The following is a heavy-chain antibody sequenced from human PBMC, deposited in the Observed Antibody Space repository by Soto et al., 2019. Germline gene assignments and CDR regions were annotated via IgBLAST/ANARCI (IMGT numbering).Heavy chain of an antibody. CDR2: INSDGSST. CDR3: ARGRALRPRQTPTSDSYYYGMNV. J-gene: IGHJ6*02. CDR1: GFTFSSYW. V-gene: IGHV3-74*01. Sequence: PGGSLRLSCAASGFTFSSYWMHWVRQAPGKGLVWVSRINSDGSSTSYADSVKGRFTISRDNAKNTLYLQMNSLRAEDTAVYYCARGRALRPRQTPTSDSYYYGMNVWGQGTTVTVSS.